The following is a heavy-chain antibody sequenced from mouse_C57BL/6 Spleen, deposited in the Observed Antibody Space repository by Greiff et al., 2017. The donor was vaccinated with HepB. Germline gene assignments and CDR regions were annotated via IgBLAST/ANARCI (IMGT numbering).Heavy chain of an antibody. V-gene: IGHV1-81*01. CDR1: GYTFTSYG. Sequence: QVQLKESGAELARPGASVKLSCKASGYTFTSYGISWVKQRTGQGLEWIGEIYPRSGNTYYNEKFKGKATLTADKSSSTAYMELRSLTSEDSAVYVCARPLYYDYWYFDVWGTGTTVTVSS. D-gene: IGHD2-4*01. J-gene: IGHJ1*03. CDR3: ARPLYYDYWYFDV. CDR2: IYPRSGNT.